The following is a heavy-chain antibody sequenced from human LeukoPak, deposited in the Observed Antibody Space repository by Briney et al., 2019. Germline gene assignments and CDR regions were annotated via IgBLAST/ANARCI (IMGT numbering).Heavy chain of an antibody. V-gene: IGHV3-48*04. J-gene: IGHJ6*03. D-gene: IGHD3-10*01. CDR3: ARGRSSYYMDV. CDR1: GFTLSSYG. CDR2: ISSSSSTI. Sequence: GGPWNPSWPAFGFTLSSYGLNWVGQAQGKGLGWVSYISSSSSTIYYADSVKGRFTISRDNAKNSLYLQMNSLRAEDTAVYYCARGRSSYYMDVWGKGTTVTVSS.